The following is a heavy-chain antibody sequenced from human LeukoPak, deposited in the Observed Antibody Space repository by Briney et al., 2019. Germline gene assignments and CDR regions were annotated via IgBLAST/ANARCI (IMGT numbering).Heavy chain of an antibody. V-gene: IGHV3-74*01. CDR1: GFTFSKYW. CDR2: INGDGSIT. D-gene: IGHD3-16*01. Sequence: GGSLRLSCAASGFTFSKYWMHWVRQAPGKGLVWVSRINGDGSITTHADSVKGRFTISRDSAKNTVYLQMNSLRAEDTAVYYCARAWGSYDSFDIWGPGTMVTVSS. CDR3: ARAWGSYDSFDI. J-gene: IGHJ3*02.